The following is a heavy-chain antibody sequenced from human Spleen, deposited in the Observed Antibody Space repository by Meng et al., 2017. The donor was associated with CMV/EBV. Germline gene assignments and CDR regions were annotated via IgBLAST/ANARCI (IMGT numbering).Heavy chain of an antibody. CDR3: ARFYCSGGSCYSEY. Sequence: SETLSLTCAVYGGSFSGYYWSWIRQSPGKGLECIGEINQSGSTNYNPSLKSRVTISVDTSKKQFSLRVNSVTAADTAVYYCARFYCSGGSCYSEYWGQGTLVTVSS. J-gene: IGHJ4*02. V-gene: IGHV4-34*01. D-gene: IGHD2-15*01. CDR1: GGSFSGYY. CDR2: INQSGST.